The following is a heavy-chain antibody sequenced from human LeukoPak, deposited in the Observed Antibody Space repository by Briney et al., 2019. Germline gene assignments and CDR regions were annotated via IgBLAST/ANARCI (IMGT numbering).Heavy chain of an antibody. D-gene: IGHD6-19*01. Sequence: TGGSLRLSCAASGFTFSSYSMNWVRQAPGKGLEWVSSISSSSSYIYYADSVKGRFTISRDNAKNSLYLQMNSLRAEDTAVYYCARGVIAVAGLFDYWGQGTLVTVSS. V-gene: IGHV3-21*01. CDR2: ISSSSSYI. CDR1: GFTFSSYS. J-gene: IGHJ4*02. CDR3: ARGVIAVAGLFDY.